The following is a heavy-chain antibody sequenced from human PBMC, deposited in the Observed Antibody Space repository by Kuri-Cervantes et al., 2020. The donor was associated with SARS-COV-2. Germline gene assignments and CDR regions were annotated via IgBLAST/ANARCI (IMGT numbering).Heavy chain of an antibody. Sequence: GESLKISCAASGFTFSSYGMHWVRQAPGKGLEWVAVIWYDGSNEYYADSVKGRFTISRDNSKNTLYLQMNSLRAEDTAVYYCALSSGYYYPNAGFDYWGHGTLVTGSS. CDR2: IWYDGSNE. V-gene: IGHV3-33*01. J-gene: IGHJ4*01. CDR1: GFTFSSYG. CDR3: ALSSGYYYPNAGFDY. D-gene: IGHD3-22*01.